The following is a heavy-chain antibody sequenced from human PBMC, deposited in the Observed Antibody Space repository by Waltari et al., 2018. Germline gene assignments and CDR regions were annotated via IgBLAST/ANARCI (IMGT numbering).Heavy chain of an antibody. D-gene: IGHD1-26*01. J-gene: IGHJ4*02. V-gene: IGHV4-39*07. CDR3: ARDGGSGSYLDY. Sequence: QLQLQESGPGLVKPSETLSLTCTVSGGSISSSSYYWGWIRQPPGKGLEWIGSIYYSGSTYYNPSLKIRVTISVDTSKNQFSLKLSAVTAADTAVYYCARDGGSGSYLDYWGQGTLVTVSS. CDR2: IYYSGST. CDR1: GGSISSSSYY.